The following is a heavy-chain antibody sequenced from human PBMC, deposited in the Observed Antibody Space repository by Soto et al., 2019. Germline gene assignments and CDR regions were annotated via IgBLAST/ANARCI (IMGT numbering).Heavy chain of an antibody. CDR2: INSDGSSA. CDR3: ARTPYDTAMALSFDY. D-gene: IGHD5-18*01. V-gene: IGHV3-74*01. J-gene: IGHJ4*02. CDR1: GFTFSSFW. Sequence: GGSLRLSCAASGFTFSSFWMHWVRQAPGKGLVWVSRINSDGSSATYADSMQGRFIISRDNAKNTLHLQMNSLRAEDTAVYYCARTPYDTAMALSFDYWGPGTLVTGSS.